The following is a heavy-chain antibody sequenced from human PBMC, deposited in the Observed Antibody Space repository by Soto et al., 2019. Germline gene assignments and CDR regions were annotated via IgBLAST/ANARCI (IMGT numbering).Heavy chain of an antibody. Sequence: SGGSLRLSCAASGFIFTRYSMNWVRQAPGKGLEWVSSISSTTNYIYYGDSMKGRFTISRDNAKNSLYLEMNSLRAEDTAVYYCARESEDLTSNFDYWGQGTLVTV. CDR1: GFIFTRYS. CDR2: ISSTTNYI. V-gene: IGHV3-21*06. CDR3: ARESEDLTSNFDY. J-gene: IGHJ4*02.